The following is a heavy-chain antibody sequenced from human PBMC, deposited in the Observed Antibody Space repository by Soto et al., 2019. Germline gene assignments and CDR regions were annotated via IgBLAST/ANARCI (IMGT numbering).Heavy chain of an antibody. J-gene: IGHJ2*01. V-gene: IGHV3-74*01. CDR2: INSEGSST. Sequence: EVQLVESGGGLVQPGGSLRLSCAASGFTFSSYWMHWVRQAPGKGLVWVSRINSEGSSTNYADSVKGRCTISRENAKNTLYLQMNSLSADDTAVYYCARGGSLNRYFDLWGRGTLVTVSS. D-gene: IGHD1-26*01. CDR3: ARGGSLNRYFDL. CDR1: GFTFSSYW.